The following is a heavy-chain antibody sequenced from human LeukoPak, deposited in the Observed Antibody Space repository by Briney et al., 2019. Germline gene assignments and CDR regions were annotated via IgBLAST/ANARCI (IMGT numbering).Heavy chain of an antibody. CDR3: AKEAILWFGEDSYFDR. J-gene: IGHJ4*02. Sequence: QPGGSLRLSCAASGFTFSSYAMHWVRQAPGKGLEWVSGIGGTGESTYYADSVKGRFTISRDNSNNKVYLQMNRLRTEDTAVYFCAKEAILWFGEDSYFDRWGQGILIIVSS. CDR2: IGGTGEST. V-gene: IGHV3-23*01. CDR1: GFTFSSYA. D-gene: IGHD3-10*01.